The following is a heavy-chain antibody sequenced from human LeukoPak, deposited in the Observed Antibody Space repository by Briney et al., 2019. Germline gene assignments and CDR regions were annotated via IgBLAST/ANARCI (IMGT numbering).Heavy chain of an antibody. Sequence: PSETLSLTCTVSGGSISSYYWSWIRQAPGKGLEWIGYIYYSGSTNYNPSLKSRVTISVDTSKNQFSLKLTSVTAADTAVYYCARLGYYGSGSYPNWFDPWGQGTLVTVSS. CDR2: IYYSGST. CDR1: GGSISSYY. J-gene: IGHJ5*02. D-gene: IGHD3-10*01. V-gene: IGHV4-59*01. CDR3: ARLGYYGSGSYPNWFDP.